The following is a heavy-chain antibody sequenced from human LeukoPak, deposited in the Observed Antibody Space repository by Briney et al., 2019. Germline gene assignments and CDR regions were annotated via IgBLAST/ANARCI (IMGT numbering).Heavy chain of an antibody. CDR2: FDPEDGET. CDR3: ATDIPTVTSYMDV. Sequence: PGASVKVSFKVSGYTLTELSMHWVRQAPGKGLEWMGGFDPEDGETIYAQKFQGRVTMTEDTSTDTAYMELSSLRSEDTAVYYCATDIPTVTSYMDVWGKGTTVTVSS. J-gene: IGHJ6*03. V-gene: IGHV1-24*01. CDR1: GYTLTELS. D-gene: IGHD4-11*01.